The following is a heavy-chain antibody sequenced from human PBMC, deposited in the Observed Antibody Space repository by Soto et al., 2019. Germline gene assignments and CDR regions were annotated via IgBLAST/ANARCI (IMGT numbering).Heavy chain of an antibody. Sequence: QVQLQESGPGLVKPSQTLSLTCTVSGGSISSGGYYWSWIRQHPGKGLEWIGYIYYSGSTYYNPSLKRRVTISVDRSKEQFSLKLGSVTAANAAVYYCALETNRVEGDAFDIWGQGTMVTVSS. D-gene: IGHD2-8*01. CDR2: IYYSGST. CDR1: GGSISSGGYY. V-gene: IGHV4-31*03. J-gene: IGHJ3*02. CDR3: ALETNRVEGDAFDI.